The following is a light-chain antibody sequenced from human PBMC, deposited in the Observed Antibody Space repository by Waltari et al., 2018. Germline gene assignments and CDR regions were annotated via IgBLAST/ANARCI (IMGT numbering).Light chain of an antibody. V-gene: IGLV2-14*01. CDR2: DVS. Sequence: QSALTQPASVSGSPGQSITISCPGTSSDVGGHPYVSWYHQHPGEAPKLIIYDVSSRPSGVSPRFSASRSGNTASLTISGLRTEDEADYYCSSYSSVTNVVFGGGTKLTVL. CDR3: SSYSSVTNVV. J-gene: IGLJ2*01. CDR1: SSDVGGHPY.